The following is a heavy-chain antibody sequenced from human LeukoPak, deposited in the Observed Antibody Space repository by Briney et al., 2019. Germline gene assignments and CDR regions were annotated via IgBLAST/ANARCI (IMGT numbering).Heavy chain of an antibody. J-gene: IGHJ4*02. V-gene: IGHV1-8*01. CDR2: MNPNSGNT. CDR1: GYTFTSYD. CDR3: ARGIQDYYDSSGYYDGGDY. Sequence: ASVKVSCKASGYTFTSYDINWVRQATGQGLEWMGWMNPNSGNTGYAHKFQGRVTMTRNTSISTAYMELISLRSEDTAVYYCARGIQDYYDSSGYYDGGDYWGQGTLVTVSS. D-gene: IGHD3-22*01.